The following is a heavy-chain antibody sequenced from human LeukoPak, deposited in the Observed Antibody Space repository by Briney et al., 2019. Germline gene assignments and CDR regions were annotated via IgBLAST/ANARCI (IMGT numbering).Heavy chain of an antibody. V-gene: IGHV5-51*01. CDR3: ARFYEYSSSYYFDY. CDR1: VYSFTSYW. CDR2: IYPGDSDT. J-gene: IGHJ4*02. D-gene: IGHD6-6*01. Sequence: GEPLKISCKGSVYSFTSYWIGWVRQMPGKGLEWMGIIYPGDSDTRYSPSFQGQVTISADKSISTAYLQWSSLKASDTAMYYCARFYEYSSSYYFDYWGQGTLVTVSS.